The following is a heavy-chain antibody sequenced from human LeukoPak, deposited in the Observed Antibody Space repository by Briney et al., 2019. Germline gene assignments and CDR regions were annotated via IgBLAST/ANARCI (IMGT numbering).Heavy chain of an antibody. CDR3: TTVQPRACSRGSCYSGYYYGMDV. CDR1: GFTFSNAW. Sequence: GGSRRLSCAASGFTFSNAWVSCVRQAPGQGLEWVGRIKSKTEGGTTDYAAPVKGTFTISRDDSKNTLYLQLNSLKTEDTSVYYCTTVQPRACSRGSCYSGYYYGMDVWGQGTTVPVSS. D-gene: IGHD2-15*01. J-gene: IGHJ6*02. V-gene: IGHV3-15*01. CDR2: IKSKTEGGTT.